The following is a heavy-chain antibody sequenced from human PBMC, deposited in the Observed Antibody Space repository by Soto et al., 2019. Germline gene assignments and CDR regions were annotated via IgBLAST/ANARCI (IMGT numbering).Heavy chain of an antibody. V-gene: IGHV3-23*01. D-gene: IGHD5-18*01. Sequence: AGGSLRLSCSASGFTFSSYALKWVRQAPGKGLEWVSLIGESGTPTYYADSVKGRFTISRDNSGNTLFLEMYSLRAEDTAVYYCARYIPRLRYYGMHVPGQATTVTVSS. CDR2: IGESGTPT. CDR1: GFTFSSYA. J-gene: IGHJ6*02. CDR3: ARYIPRLRYYGMHV.